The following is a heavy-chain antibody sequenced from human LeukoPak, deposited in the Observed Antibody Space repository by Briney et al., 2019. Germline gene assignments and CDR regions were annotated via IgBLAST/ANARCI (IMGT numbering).Heavy chain of an antibody. CDR2: IYYSGST. CDR1: GGSISSSSYY. V-gene: IGHV4-39*01. CDR3: ARHTRRYSGSYYTSWFDP. D-gene: IGHD1-26*01. Sequence: SETLSLTCTVSGGSISSSSYYWGWIRRPPGKGLEWIGSIYYSGSTYYNPSLKSRVTISVDTSKNQFSLKLSSVTAADTAVYYCARHTRRYSGSYYTSWFDPWGQGTLVTVSS. J-gene: IGHJ5*02.